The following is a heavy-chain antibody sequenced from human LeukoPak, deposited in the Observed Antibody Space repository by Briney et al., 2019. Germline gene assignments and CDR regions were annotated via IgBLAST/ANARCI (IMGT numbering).Heavy chain of an antibody. CDR2: IWYDGSNK. J-gene: IGHJ6*02. Sequence: GRSLRLSCAASGFTFSSYGMHWVRQAPGKGLEWVAVIWYDGSNKYYADSMKGRFTISRDNSKNTLYLQMNSLRAEDTAVYYCAKDAKYRSSPSSSYGMDVWGQGTTVTVSS. V-gene: IGHV3-33*06. CDR3: AKDAKYRSSPSSSYGMDV. D-gene: IGHD2-2*01. CDR1: GFTFSSYG.